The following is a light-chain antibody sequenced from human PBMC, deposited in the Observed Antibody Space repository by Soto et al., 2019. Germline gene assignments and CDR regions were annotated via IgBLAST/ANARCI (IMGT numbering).Light chain of an antibody. V-gene: IGLV2-8*01. Sequence: QSVLTRPPSASGSPGQSVTISCTGTSSDVGGYNYVSWYQQHPGKAPKLMIYEVSKRPSGVPDRFSGSKSGNTASLTVSGLQAEDEADYYCSSYAGSNVYVFGTGTKLTVL. CDR1: SSDVGGYNY. CDR2: EVS. CDR3: SSYAGSNVYV. J-gene: IGLJ1*01.